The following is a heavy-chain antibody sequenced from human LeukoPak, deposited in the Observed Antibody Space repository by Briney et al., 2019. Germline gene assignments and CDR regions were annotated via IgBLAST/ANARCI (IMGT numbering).Heavy chain of an antibody. CDR1: GYSISSGYY. CDR2: IYHSGSN. D-gene: IGHD1-26*01. Sequence: SETLSLTCTVSGYSISSGYYRGWIRQPPGKGLEWIGSIYHSGSNYYNPSLKSRVTISVDTSKNQFSLKLNSVTAADAAVYYCVAGSGGDEWEPYGFDYWGQGTLVTVSS. J-gene: IGHJ4*02. V-gene: IGHV4-38-2*02. CDR3: VAGSGGDEWEPYGFDY.